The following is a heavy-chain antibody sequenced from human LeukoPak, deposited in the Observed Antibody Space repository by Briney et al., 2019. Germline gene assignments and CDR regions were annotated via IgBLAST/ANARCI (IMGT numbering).Heavy chain of an antibody. CDR1: GFTFSSYA. V-gene: IGHV3-30*04. J-gene: IGHJ4*02. CDR3: ARDEAYCGGDCYSFFDY. CDR2: ISYDGSNK. D-gene: IGHD2-21*02. Sequence: AXSGFTFSSYAMHWVRQAPGKGLEGVAVISYDGSNKYYADSVKGRFTISRDNSKNTLYLQMNSLRAEDTAVYYCARDEAYCGGDCYSFFDYWGQGTLVTVSS.